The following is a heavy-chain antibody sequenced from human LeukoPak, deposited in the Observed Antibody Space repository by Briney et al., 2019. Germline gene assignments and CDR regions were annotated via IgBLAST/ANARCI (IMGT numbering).Heavy chain of an antibody. CDR3: AREPYSGSPRDWFDP. CDR2: IYHSGST. D-gene: IGHD1-26*01. Sequence: PSETLSLTCAVSGGSISSSNWWGWVRQPPGKGLEWIGEIYHSGSTNYNPSLKSRVTISVDKSKNQFSLKLSSVTAADTAVYYCAREPYSGSPRDWFDPWGQGTLVTVSS. V-gene: IGHV4-4*02. CDR1: GGSISSSNW. J-gene: IGHJ5*02.